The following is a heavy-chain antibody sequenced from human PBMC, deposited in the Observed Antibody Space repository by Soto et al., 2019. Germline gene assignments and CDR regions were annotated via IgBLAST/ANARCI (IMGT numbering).Heavy chain of an antibody. J-gene: IGHJ4*02. CDR2: INHSGST. Sequence: QVQLQQWGAGLLKPSETLSLTCAVYGGSFSGYYWNWIRQPPGKGLEWIGEINHSGSTDYNPSLKSRVTMSVDTPKNQFSLRVSSVTAADTAVYYCARSLDGYNKGRFGYWGQGTLVTVSS. CDR1: GGSFSGYY. V-gene: IGHV4-34*01. D-gene: IGHD5-12*01. CDR3: ARSLDGYNKGRFGY.